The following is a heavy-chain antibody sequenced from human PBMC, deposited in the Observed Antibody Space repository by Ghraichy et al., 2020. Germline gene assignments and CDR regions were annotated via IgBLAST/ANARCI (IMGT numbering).Heavy chain of an antibody. D-gene: IGHD5-12*01. Sequence: GGSLRLSCAASGFTFSSYWMSWVRQAPGKGLEWVANIKEDGSQTYYADSVKGRFTISRDNAKNSLYLQMNSLRAEDTAVYHCGRVRGAYDAVEYGGQGTLVTVSS. CDR1: GFTFSSYW. CDR3: GRVRGAYDAVEY. J-gene: IGHJ4*02. V-gene: IGHV3-7*01. CDR2: IKEDGSQT.